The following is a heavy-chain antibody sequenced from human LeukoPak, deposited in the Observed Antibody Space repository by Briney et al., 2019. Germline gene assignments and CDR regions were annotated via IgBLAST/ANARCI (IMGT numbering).Heavy chain of an antibody. D-gene: IGHD2-8*02. V-gene: IGHV3-30*02. CDR2: IAHHGSNK. CDR1: GFTFSRYA. CDR3: AKDGSWSCTD. Sequence: GGSLRLSCAASGFTFSRYAINWVRQGPGKGLEWVAYIAHHGSNKYYADSVKGRFTISRDNSKRTLYLQMNSLRGDDTAVYYCAKDGSWSCTDWGQGTLVTVSS. J-gene: IGHJ4*02.